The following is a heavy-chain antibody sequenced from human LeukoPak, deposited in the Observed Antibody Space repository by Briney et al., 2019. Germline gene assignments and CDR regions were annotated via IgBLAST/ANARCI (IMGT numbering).Heavy chain of an antibody. V-gene: IGHV4-4*09. CDR2: IYTSGST. CDR1: GGSISSYY. CDR3: ARRASSGYYYYFDY. J-gene: IGHJ4*02. D-gene: IGHD3-22*01. Sequence: SETLSLTCTVSGGSISSYYWSWIRQPPGKGLEWIGYIYTSGSTNYNPSLKSRVTISVDTSKNQFSLKLSSVTAADTAVYYCARRASSGYYYYFDYWGQGTLVTVSS.